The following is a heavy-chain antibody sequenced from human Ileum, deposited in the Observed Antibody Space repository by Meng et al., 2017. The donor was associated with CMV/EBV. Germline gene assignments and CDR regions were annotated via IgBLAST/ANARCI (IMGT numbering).Heavy chain of an antibody. V-gene: IGHV4-4*07. CDR1: GDSSSKNY. D-gene: IGHD3-3*01. CDR2: IHSSGDT. J-gene: IGHJ4*02. CDR3: ARWVSGSPGFDC. Sequence: VQLQEWGHVPSQPSASLSHTCIVSGDSSSKNYCNWLRLHAWKGLELIGRIHSSGDTYYNPSLKCRVTISIDTSRNQFFLKLNYVTAADTAMYYCARWVSGSPGFDCWGQGTLVTVSS.